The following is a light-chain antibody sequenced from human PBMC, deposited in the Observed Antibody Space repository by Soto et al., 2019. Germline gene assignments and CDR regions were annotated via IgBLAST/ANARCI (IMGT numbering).Light chain of an antibody. CDR3: CSYAGSSNWV. V-gene: IGLV2-23*01. CDR1: GDDIGGYNF. CDR2: EGS. Sequence: QSALTQPASVSGSPGQSITISCGGTGDDIGGYNFVSWYQHHPGKAPKLIIYEGSKRPSGVSNRFSGSKSGNTASLTISGLQAEDEADYYCCSYAGSSNWVFGGGTKLTVL. J-gene: IGLJ3*02.